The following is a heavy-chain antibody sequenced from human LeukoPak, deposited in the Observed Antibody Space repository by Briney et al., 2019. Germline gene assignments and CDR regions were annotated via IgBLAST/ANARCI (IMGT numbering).Heavy chain of an antibody. CDR1: GGTFSNYA. D-gene: IGHD3-22*01. Sequence: SVTVSFKASGGTFSNYAISWVGQAPGQGGEGMGGIIPIFATTNFAQKFQGRVTITADESTSTAYMELSSLRSEDTAVYYCARDPRPMIVAHEEGFDYWGQGTLVTVSS. CDR2: IIPIFATT. V-gene: IGHV1-69*13. CDR3: ARDPRPMIVAHEEGFDY. J-gene: IGHJ4*02.